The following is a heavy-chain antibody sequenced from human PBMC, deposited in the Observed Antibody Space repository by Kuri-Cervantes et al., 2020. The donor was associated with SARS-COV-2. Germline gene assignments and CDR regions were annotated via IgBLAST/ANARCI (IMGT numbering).Heavy chain of an antibody. CDR2: ISYDGNIK. Sequence: GGSLRLSCAASKFAISSYAMHWVRQAPGQGLDWVALISYDGNIKYYADPVKGRFTITRDNSKNTLYLQMNSLRAEDTAVYYCARGVPAANNWFDPWGQGTLVTVSS. D-gene: IGHD2-2*01. V-gene: IGHV3-30*04. CDR1: KFAISSYA. J-gene: IGHJ5*02. CDR3: ARGVPAANNWFDP.